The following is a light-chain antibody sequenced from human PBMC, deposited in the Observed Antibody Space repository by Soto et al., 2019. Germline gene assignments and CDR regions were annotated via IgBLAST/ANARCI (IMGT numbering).Light chain of an antibody. CDR3: HHYGSSPPYT. J-gene: IGKJ2*01. Sequence: EIVLMQSPDILSLSPGERATVSCRASETITNNDLAWYQQKPGQAPRLLLYGASTRPTGIPDRFSDSGSGTDFTLTIDRLEPEDXAVYFCHHYGSSPPYTFGQGTKLDIK. CDR2: GAS. CDR1: ETITNND. V-gene: IGKV3-20*01.